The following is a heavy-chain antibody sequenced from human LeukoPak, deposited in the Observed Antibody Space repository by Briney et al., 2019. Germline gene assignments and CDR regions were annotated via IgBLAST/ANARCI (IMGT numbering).Heavy chain of an antibody. CDR1: GFSFSSYW. D-gene: IGHD4-17*01. V-gene: IGHV3-7*04. CDR2: IKQDGNEK. CDR3: ARKNDYGDFHFDY. Sequence: GGSLRLSCAASGFSFSSYWMSWVRQAPGKGLEWVANIKQDGNEKSYVDCVEGRFTISRDNAKNSLYLQMNSLRAEDTAVYYCARKNDYGDFHFDYWGQGTLVTVSS. J-gene: IGHJ4*02.